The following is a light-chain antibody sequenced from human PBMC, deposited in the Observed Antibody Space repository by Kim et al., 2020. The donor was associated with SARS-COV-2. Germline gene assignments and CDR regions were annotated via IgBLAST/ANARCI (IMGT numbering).Light chain of an antibody. V-gene: IGLV2-23*02. Sequence: GRSITITCTGNNSDVGIYNLVSWYKKYPGKAPTIRIYGVSERHSGVSNRFSGSKSGNTAYMTISGLKADDEADYYCCSYAGNSDVVVGGGTQLTVL. CDR3: CSYAGNSDVV. CDR1: NSDVGIYNL. CDR2: GVS. J-gene: IGLJ2*01.